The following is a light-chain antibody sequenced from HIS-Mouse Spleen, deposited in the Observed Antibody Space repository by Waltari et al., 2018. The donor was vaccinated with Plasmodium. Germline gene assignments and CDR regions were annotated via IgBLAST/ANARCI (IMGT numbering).Light chain of an antibody. CDR1: SSDVGSYTL. J-gene: IGLJ2*01. V-gene: IGLV2-23*03. Sequence: QSALTQPASVSGSPGQSITISFTGTSSDVGSYTLVSWYQQHPGKAPKLMIYEGSKRPSGVSNRFSGSKSGNTASLTISGLQAEDEADYYCCSYAGSSTFVVFGGGTKLTVL. CDR3: CSYAGSSTFVV. CDR2: EGS.